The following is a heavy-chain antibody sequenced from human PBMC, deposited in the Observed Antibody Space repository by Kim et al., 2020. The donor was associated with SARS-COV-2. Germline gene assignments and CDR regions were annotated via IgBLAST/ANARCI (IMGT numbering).Heavy chain of an antibody. V-gene: IGHV4-59*01. D-gene: IGHD6-19*01. Sequence: NSPPTRTSRVTISVDTSKNQFSLKLSSVTAADTAVYYCARAGYSSGWLDYWGQGTLVTVSS. CDR3: ARAGYSSGWLDY. J-gene: IGHJ4*02.